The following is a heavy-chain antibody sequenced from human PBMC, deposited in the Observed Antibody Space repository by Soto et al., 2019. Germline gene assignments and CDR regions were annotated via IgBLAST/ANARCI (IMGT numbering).Heavy chain of an antibody. V-gene: IGHV2-5*01. J-gene: IGHJ4*02. D-gene: IGHD3-10*01. CDR1: GFSLTTSGVS. CDR2: IYWNGDK. CDR3: AHRHGSEGSSYFDY. Sequence: QVTLKESGPTLVEPTQTLTLTCSFFGFSLTTSGVSVAWIRQPPGKALEWLALIYWNGDKRYNPSLKPRLTIPKDTSKAQVVLTMTYMDPVDAATYSCAHRHGSEGSSYFDYCGQGALVTVSS.